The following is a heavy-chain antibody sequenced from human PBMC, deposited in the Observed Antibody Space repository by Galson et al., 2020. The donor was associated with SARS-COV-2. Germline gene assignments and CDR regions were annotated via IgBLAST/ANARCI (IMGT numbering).Heavy chain of an antibody. CDR1: GYTFTNSD. D-gene: IGHD3-9*01. J-gene: IGHJ3*02. Sequence: ASVKVSCKTSGYTFTNSDINWVRQAPGQGLEWMGWMNPDNENTDYAQKFQGRVTLTRDTSTSTAYMELRSLTSEDTAVYYCARQLRYFEWSDAFNIWGQGTMVTVSS. CDR2: MNPDNENT. V-gene: IGHV1-8*01. CDR3: ARQLRYFEWSDAFNI.